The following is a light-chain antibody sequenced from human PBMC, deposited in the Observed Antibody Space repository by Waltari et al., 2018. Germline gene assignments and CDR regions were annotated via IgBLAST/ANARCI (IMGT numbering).Light chain of an antibody. V-gene: IGKV4-1*01. CDR3: QQYFSPPYT. CDR2: WAS. CDR1: QSVFDTSNKRNY. Sequence: IVMPQSPDSLAVSMGARATFDCKSSQSVFDTSNKRNYLAWYQHKPEQPPKLRISWASTRESGVPDRFSGSGSGTYFILTISSLQPEDVAVYYCQQYFSPPYTFGQGTKLEIK. J-gene: IGKJ2*01.